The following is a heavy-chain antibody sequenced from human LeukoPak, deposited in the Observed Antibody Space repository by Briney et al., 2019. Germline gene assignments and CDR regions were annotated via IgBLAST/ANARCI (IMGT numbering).Heavy chain of an antibody. D-gene: IGHD4-11*01. CDR2: FDPKDGET. CDR3: AREGDYSTDDYYYGMDV. Sequence: ASVKISCKVSGYTLTELSMHWVRQAPGKGLEWMGGFDPKDGETIYAQKFQGRVTMTEDTSTDTAYMELSSLRSEDTAVYYCAREGDYSTDDYYYGMDVWGQGTTVTVSS. J-gene: IGHJ6*02. V-gene: IGHV1-24*01. CDR1: GYTLTELS.